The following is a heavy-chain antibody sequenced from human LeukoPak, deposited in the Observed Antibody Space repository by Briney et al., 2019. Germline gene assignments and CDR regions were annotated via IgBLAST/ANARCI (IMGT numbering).Heavy chain of an antibody. CDR2: INPNSGGT. Sequence: ASVKVSCKASGYTFTGYYMHWVRQAPGQGLEWMGWINPNSGGTNYAQKFQGWVTMTRDTSISTAYMELSRLRSDDTAVYYCARLYGDYVEGSFDYWGQGTLVTVSS. V-gene: IGHV1-2*04. CDR1: GYTFTGYY. J-gene: IGHJ4*02. CDR3: ARLYGDYVEGSFDY. D-gene: IGHD4-17*01.